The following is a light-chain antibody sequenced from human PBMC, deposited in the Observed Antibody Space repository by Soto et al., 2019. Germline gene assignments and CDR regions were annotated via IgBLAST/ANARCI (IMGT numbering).Light chain of an antibody. CDR2: WAS. CDR1: QSVLYSSNNKNY. CDR3: QQYYSTLIT. Sequence: DIVMTQSPDSLAVSLGERATINCKSSQSVLYSSNNKNYLAWYQQKPGQPPKLLIYWASTRESGVPDRFSGSGSGTYFTLTSSSLQAEDVAVYYCQQYYSTLITFGQGTRLEIK. V-gene: IGKV4-1*01. J-gene: IGKJ5*01.